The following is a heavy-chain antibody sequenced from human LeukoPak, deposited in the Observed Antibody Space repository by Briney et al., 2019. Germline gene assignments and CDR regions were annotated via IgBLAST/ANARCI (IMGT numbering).Heavy chain of an antibody. CDR3: TRADYYDSSGYYYVFDY. V-gene: IGHV3-49*04. CDR2: IRSKAYGGTT. J-gene: IGHJ4*02. D-gene: IGHD3-22*01. Sequence: SLRLSCTASGFTFGDYAMSWVRQAPGKGLEWVGFIRSKAYGGTTEYAASVKGRFTISRDDSKSIAYLQMNSLKTEDTAVYYCTRADYYDSSGYYYVFDYWGQGTLVTVSS. CDR1: GFTFGDYA.